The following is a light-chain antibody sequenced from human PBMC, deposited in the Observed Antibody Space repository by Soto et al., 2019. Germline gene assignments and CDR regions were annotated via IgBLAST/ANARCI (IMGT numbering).Light chain of an antibody. J-gene: IGKJ2*01. Sequence: DIVMTQTPLSSPVTLGQPASISCRSSQSLVHSNGNXYLXXLQQRPGQPPRLLISEISNRFSGVPDRFSGSGAGTDFTLKISRVEAEDVGDYYCMQGTQSPYTFGQGTKLEIK. CDR3: MQGTQSPYT. CDR1: QSLVHSNGNXY. V-gene: IGKV2-24*01. CDR2: EIS.